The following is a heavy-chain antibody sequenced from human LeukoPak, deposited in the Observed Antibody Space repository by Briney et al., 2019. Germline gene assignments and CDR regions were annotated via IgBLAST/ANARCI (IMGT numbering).Heavy chain of an antibody. D-gene: IGHD6-13*01. V-gene: IGHV1-69*13. CDR1: GGTFSSYA. CDR2: IIPIFGTA. CDR3: ARYPIAAAGVDV. Sequence: ASVKVSCKASGGTFSSYAISWVRQAPGQGLEWMGGIIPIFGTANYAQKFQGRVTITADESTSTAYMELSSLRSEDTAVYYCARYPIAAAGVDVWGKGTTVTVSS. J-gene: IGHJ6*04.